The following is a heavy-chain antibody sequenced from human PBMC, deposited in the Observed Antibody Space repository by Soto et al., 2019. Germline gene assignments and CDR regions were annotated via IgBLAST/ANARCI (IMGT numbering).Heavy chain of an antibody. J-gene: IGHJ3*02. D-gene: IGHD7-27*01. CDR1: GGSISSGGYY. CDR2: IYYSGST. V-gene: IGHV4-31*03. CDR3: AYWGDLGGMGAFDI. Sequence: QVQLQESGPGLVKPSQTLSLTCTVSGGSISSGGYYWSWIRQHPGKGLEWIGYIYYSGSTYYNPSLKSRVTNSVDPSKNQFSLKLSSVTAADTAVYYCAYWGDLGGMGAFDIWGQGTMVTVSS.